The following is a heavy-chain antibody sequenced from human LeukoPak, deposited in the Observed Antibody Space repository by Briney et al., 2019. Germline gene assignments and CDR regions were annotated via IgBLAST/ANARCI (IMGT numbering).Heavy chain of an antibody. J-gene: IGHJ4*02. CDR1: GFTFDDYA. D-gene: IGHD3-16*01. CDR2: ISWNSGSI. V-gene: IGHV3-9*01. CDR3: AKDIIGGGSGEFDY. Sequence: PGRSLRLSCAASGFTFDDYAMHWVRQAPGKGLEWVSGISWNSGSIGYADSVKGRFTISRDNAKNSLYLQMNSLRAEDTALYYCAKDIIGGGSGEFDYRGQGTLVTVSS.